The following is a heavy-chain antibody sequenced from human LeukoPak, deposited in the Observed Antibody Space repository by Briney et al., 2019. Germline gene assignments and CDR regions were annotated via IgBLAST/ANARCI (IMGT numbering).Heavy chain of an antibody. D-gene: IGHD3-16*01. Sequence: GGSLRLSCAASGFSFSDHHMSWVRQVPGKGLEWLAYISRDGNIIVYADSVKGRFIISRDNAKQSVYLEMKSLRPEDMAVYYCARYVLLMDYWGQGTLVTVSS. V-gene: IGHV3-11*01. J-gene: IGHJ4*02. CDR1: GFSFSDHH. CDR3: ARYVLLMDY. CDR2: ISRDGNII.